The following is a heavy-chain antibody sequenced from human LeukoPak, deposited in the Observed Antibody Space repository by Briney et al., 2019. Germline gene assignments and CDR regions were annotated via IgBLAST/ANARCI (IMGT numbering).Heavy chain of an antibody. J-gene: IGHJ5*02. CDR3: AREGLNMVRGVIPKEAWGWFDP. Sequence: GSLRLSCTGSGFIFGDYAMNWIRQPAGKGLEWIGRIYTSGSTNYNPSLKSRVTISVDTSKNQFSLKLSSVTAADTAVYYCAREGLNMVRGVIPKEAWGWFDPWGQGTLVTVSS. D-gene: IGHD3-10*01. V-gene: IGHV4-4*07. CDR1: GFIFGDYA. CDR2: IYTSGST.